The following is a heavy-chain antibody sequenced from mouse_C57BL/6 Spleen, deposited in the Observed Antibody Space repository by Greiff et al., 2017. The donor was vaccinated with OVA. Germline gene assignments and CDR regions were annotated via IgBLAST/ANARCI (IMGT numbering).Heavy chain of an antibody. D-gene: IGHD1-1*01. CDR1: GFNIKDYY. Sequence: EVQRVESGAELVKPGASVKLSCTASGFNIKDYYMHWVKQRTEQGLEWIGRIDPEDGETKYAPKFQGKATITADTSSNTAYLQLSSLTSEDTAVYYCAVITTVAEVDYWGQGTTLTVSS. J-gene: IGHJ2*01. CDR3: AVITTVAEVDY. V-gene: IGHV14-2*01. CDR2: IDPEDGET.